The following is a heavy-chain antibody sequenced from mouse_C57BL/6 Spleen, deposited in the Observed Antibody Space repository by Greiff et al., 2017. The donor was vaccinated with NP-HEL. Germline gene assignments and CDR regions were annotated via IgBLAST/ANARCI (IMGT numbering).Heavy chain of an antibody. CDR3: ARPYGSSYNFDY. V-gene: IGHV1-50*01. J-gene: IGHJ2*01. CDR1: GYTFTSYW. CDR2: IDPSDSYT. D-gene: IGHD1-1*01. Sequence: QVQLQQPGAELVKPGASVKLSCKASGYTFTSYWMQWVKQRPGQGLEWIGEIDPSDSYTNYNQKFKGKATLTVDTSSSTAYMQLSSLTSEDSAVYYCARPYGSSYNFDYWGQGTTLTVSS.